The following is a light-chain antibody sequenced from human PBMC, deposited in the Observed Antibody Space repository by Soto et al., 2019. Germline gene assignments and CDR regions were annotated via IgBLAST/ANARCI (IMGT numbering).Light chain of an antibody. CDR1: QSFRGL. J-gene: IGKJ5*01. CDR3: QQRSTWPT. Sequence: EVVLTQSPVTLSLSPGERATLSCRASQSFRGLLAWYQEKPGQAPRLLIYGASNRATGIPDRFSGSGSGTDFTLTISSLEPEDFALYYCQQRSTWPTFGQGTRLEIK. CDR2: GAS. V-gene: IGKV3-11*01.